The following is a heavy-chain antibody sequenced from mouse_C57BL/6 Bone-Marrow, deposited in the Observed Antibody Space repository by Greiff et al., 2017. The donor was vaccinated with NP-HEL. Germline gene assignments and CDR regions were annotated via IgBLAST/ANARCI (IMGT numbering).Heavy chain of an antibody. CDR1: GFTFSDYY. Sequence: EVQVVESGGGLVQPGGSLKLSCAASGFTFSDYYMYWVRQTPEKRLEWVAYISNGGGSTYYPDTVKGRFTISRDNAKNTLYLQMSRLKSEDTAMYYCARLLYAMDYWGQGTSVTVSS. CDR2: ISNGGGST. CDR3: ARLLYAMDY. J-gene: IGHJ4*01. V-gene: IGHV5-12*01.